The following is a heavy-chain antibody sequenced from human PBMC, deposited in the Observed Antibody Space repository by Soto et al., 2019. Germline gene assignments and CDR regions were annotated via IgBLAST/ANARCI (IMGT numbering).Heavy chain of an antibody. D-gene: IGHD6-19*01. V-gene: IGHV4-34*01. J-gene: IGHJ4*02. CDR1: GGSFSGYY. CDR3: ARGGNLYRRIAVAGTASDFDY. CDR2: INHSGST. Sequence: SETLSLTCAVYGGSFSGYYWSWIRQPPGKGLEWIGEINHSGSTNYNPSLKSRVTISVDTSKNQFSLKLSSVTAADTAVYYCARGGNLYRRIAVAGTASDFDYWGQGTLVTVSS.